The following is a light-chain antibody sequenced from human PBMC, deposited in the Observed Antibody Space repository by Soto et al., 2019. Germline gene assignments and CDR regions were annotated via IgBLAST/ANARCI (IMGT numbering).Light chain of an antibody. J-gene: IGKJ1*01. Sequence: LLTQYPGTLSLSPWERATLSCRGSESVGSTYLAWYQQKPGQAPRLLIFGKSSRATGIPDRFSGSGSGTDLALTISSLEPEDFAVYYCHKYGSLPRTCGQGTKVDIK. CDR2: GKS. V-gene: IGKV3-20*01. CDR1: ESVGSTY. CDR3: HKYGSLPRT.